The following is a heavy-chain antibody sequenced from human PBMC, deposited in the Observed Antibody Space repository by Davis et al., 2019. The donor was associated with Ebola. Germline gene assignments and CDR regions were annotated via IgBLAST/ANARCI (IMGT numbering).Heavy chain of an antibody. V-gene: IGHV3-48*02. D-gene: IGHD3-9*01. J-gene: IGHJ3*02. CDR2: ISGGTSAT. CDR3: ARGVDHGFDI. Sequence: GESLKISCAASGFTFSGSSMNWVRQAPGKGLEWVSHISGGTSATCYADSVKGRFTISRDNVKNSLYLQMNSLRDEDRAVYYCARGVDHGFDIWGQGTMVTVSS. CDR1: GFTFSGSS.